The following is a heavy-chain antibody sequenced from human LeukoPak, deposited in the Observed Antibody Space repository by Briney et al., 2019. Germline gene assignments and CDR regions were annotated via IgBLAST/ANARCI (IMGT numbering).Heavy chain of an antibody. Sequence: GGSLRLSCAASGFTFSDYYMSWIRQAPGKGLEWVSYISSSGSTIYYADSVKGRFTISRDNAKNSLYLQMNSLRAEDTAVYYCARTYDSSGYYYTRIGYFDYWGQGTLVTVSS. V-gene: IGHV3-11*04. J-gene: IGHJ4*02. CDR3: ARTYDSSGYYYTRIGYFDY. CDR2: ISSSGSTI. CDR1: GFTFSDYY. D-gene: IGHD3-22*01.